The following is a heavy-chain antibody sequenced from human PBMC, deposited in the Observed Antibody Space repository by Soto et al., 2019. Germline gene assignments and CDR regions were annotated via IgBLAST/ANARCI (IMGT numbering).Heavy chain of an antibody. CDR2: IYSGGYT. Sequence: PVGPLRLSCAVSGFTVSNNYMSWVRQAPGKGLEGVSVIYSGGYTAYGDSVKGRFTISRDNSKNTLYLQMNSLRADDTAVYYCARAYCGGDCYSYVDAFDIWGQGTMVTVSS. V-gene: IGHV3-53*01. D-gene: IGHD2-21*02. J-gene: IGHJ3*02. CDR3: ARAYCGGDCYSYVDAFDI. CDR1: GFTVSNNY.